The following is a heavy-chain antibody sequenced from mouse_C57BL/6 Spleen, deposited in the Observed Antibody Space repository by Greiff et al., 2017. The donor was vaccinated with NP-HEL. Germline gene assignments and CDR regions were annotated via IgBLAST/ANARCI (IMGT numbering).Heavy chain of an antibody. J-gene: IGHJ2*01. V-gene: IGHV1-5*01. D-gene: IGHD2-3*01. CDR1: GYTFTSYW. CDR2: IYPGNSDT. Sequence: EVQVVESGTVLARPGASVKMSCKTSGYTFTSYWMHWVKQRPGQGLEWIGAIYPGNSDTSYNQKFKGKAKLTAVTSASTAYMELSSLTNEDSAVYYCTGGLYDPYYFDYWGQGTTLTVSS. CDR3: TGGLYDPYYFDY.